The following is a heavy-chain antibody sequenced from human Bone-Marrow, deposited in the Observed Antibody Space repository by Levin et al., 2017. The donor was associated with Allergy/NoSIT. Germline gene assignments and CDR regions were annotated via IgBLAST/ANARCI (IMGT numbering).Heavy chain of an antibody. Sequence: SETLSLTCTVSGGSISSGGYYWSWIRQHPGKGLEWIGYIYYSGSTYYNPSLKSRVTISVDTSKNQFSLKLSSVTAADTAVYYCARVEFGELSYYFDYWGQGTLVTVSS. CDR2: IYYSGST. CDR3: ARVEFGELSYYFDY. D-gene: IGHD3-10*01. J-gene: IGHJ4*02. CDR1: GGSISSGGYY. V-gene: IGHV4-31*03.